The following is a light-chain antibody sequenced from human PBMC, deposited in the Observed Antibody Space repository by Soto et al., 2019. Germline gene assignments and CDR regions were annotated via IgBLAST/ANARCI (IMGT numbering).Light chain of an antibody. V-gene: IGLV2-23*02. CDR3: FSYAGSTTFVL. CDR2: EVT. Sequence: QSVLTQPASVSGSPGQSITISCTGSSSDVGTYNLVSWYQQHPGKAPKLIIYEVTKRPSGVSNRFSGSKSGNTASLTISGLQAEDEGDYYCFSYAGSTTFVLFGGGTKLTVL. J-gene: IGLJ2*01. CDR1: SSDVGTYNL.